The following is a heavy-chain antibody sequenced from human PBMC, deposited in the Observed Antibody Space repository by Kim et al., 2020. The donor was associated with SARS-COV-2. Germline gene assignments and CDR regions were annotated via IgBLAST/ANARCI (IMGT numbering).Heavy chain of an antibody. V-gene: IGHV4-39*01. J-gene: IGHJ4*02. Sequence: SETLSLTCTVSGDSISRSSNYWGWIRQPPGTGLEWIGSINYSGNTYYNPSLKSRVTISVDTSKNQFSLKMRSVTAADTAVYYCARLVSENSAVEYWGQGT. CDR1: GDSISRSSNY. CDR2: INYSGNT. CDR3: ARLVSENSAVEY.